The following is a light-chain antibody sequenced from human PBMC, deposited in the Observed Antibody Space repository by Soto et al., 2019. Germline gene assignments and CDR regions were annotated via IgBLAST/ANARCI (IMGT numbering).Light chain of an antibody. CDR3: QPYYYTPPT. CDR1: QSVLYSSNNKNY. CDR2: WAS. Sequence: DIVMTQSPDSLAVSLGERATINCNSSQSVLYSSNNKNYLAWYQQKAGQPPRLLIYWASTREFGVPDRFSGSGSGTDFTLTITSLQAEDVAVYSCQPYYYTPPTFGQGTKVEIK. V-gene: IGKV4-1*01. J-gene: IGKJ1*01.